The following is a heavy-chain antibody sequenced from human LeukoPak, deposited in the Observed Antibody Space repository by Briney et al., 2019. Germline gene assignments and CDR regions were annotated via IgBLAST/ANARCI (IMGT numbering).Heavy chain of an antibody. CDR3: ARGVYRDQSYYASGTYYIIDY. CDR1: GYTFTGYY. V-gene: IGHV1-2*02. CDR2: INPNSGGT. D-gene: IGHD3-10*01. Sequence: ASVKVSCKASGYTFTGYYIHWVRQAPGQGLEWMGWINPNSGGTKHAQKFQGRVTMTRDTSISTAYMELSSLRSDDTAMYYCARGVYRDQSYYASGTYYIIDYCGQGTLVTVSS. J-gene: IGHJ4*02.